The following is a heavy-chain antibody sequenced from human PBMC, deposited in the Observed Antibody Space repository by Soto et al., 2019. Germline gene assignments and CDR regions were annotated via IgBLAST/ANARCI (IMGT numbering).Heavy chain of an antibody. CDR1: GFTFSSYW. CDR3: ARLYDSSGDYYYYYYMDV. CDR2: IKQDGSEK. D-gene: IGHD3-22*01. J-gene: IGHJ6*03. Sequence: GGSLRLSCAASGFTFSSYWMSWVRQAPGKGLEWVANIKQDGSEKYYVDSVKGRFTISRDNAKNSLYLQMNSLRAEDTAVYYCARLYDSSGDYYYYYYMDVWGKGTTVTVSS. V-gene: IGHV3-7*03.